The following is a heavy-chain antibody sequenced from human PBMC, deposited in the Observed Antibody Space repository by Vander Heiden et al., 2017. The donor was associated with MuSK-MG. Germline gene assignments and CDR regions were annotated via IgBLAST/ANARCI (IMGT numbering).Heavy chain of an antibody. J-gene: IGHJ4*02. CDR2: IYYRGDT. CDR1: GGSISSSSYY. D-gene: IGHD7-27*01. CDR3: VRDRLGTTPVPFFDS. V-gene: IGHV4-39*07. Sequence: QLELHESGPSLVKPSETLSLTCTVAGGSISSSSYYWAWIRQTPGKGLEWIGSIYYRGDTDYKTSLKGRVTMSVDTSTNQFSLKVSSVTAADTAVYYCVRDRLGTTPVPFFDSWGQGTLVTVSS.